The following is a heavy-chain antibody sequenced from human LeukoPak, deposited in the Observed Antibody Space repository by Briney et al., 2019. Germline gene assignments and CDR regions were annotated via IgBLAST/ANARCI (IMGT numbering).Heavy chain of an antibody. CDR3: ARERTQLVPGYWYFDL. Sequence: PSETLSLTCTVSGGAISSEYWSWVGEPPGKGLEGRGDIYDSGSTNYNPSLRSRGTISVDTSKHQFSLKLSSVTAADTAVYYCARERTQLVPGYWYFDLWGRGTLVTVSS. J-gene: IGHJ2*01. CDR1: GGAISSEY. CDR2: IYDSGST. D-gene: IGHD6-13*01. V-gene: IGHV4-59*12.